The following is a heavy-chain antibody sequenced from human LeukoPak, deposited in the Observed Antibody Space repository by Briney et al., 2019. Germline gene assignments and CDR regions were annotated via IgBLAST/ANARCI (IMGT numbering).Heavy chain of an antibody. CDR1: GGSVSSGSYY. V-gene: IGHV4-61*01. J-gene: IGHJ5*02. CDR3: ARDRTGPLSYYYGIDP. D-gene: IGHD3-10*01. CDR2: IYYSGST. Sequence: SETLSLTCAVSGGSVSSGSYYWSWIRQPPGEGLEWIGYIYYSGSTNYNPSLKSRVTISVDTSKNQFSLKLSSVTAADTAVYYCARDRTGPLSYYYGIDPWGQGTLVTVSS.